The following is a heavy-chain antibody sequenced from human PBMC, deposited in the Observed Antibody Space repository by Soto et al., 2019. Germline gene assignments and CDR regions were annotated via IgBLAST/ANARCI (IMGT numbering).Heavy chain of an antibody. V-gene: IGHV3-33*01. J-gene: IGHJ4*02. CDR3: ARDREQWLVGYYFDY. CDR2: IWYDGSNI. Sequence: QVQLVESGGGVVQPGRSLRLSCAASGFTFSRYGMHWVRQAPGRGLEWVAVIWYDGSNIYYADSVKGRFTISRDNSKDMLDLQMNSLRAEDTAVYYCARDREQWLVGYYFDYWGQGTLVTVSS. D-gene: IGHD6-19*01. CDR1: GFTFSRYG.